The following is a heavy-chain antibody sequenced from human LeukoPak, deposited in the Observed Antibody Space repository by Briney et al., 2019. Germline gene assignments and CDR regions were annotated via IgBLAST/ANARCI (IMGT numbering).Heavy chain of an antibody. D-gene: IGHD2-21*02. CDR2: IFTDGSTA. Sequence: GGSLRLSCVASEFDFFSYGMQWVRQAPGKGLVWVSRIFTDGSTASYADSVKGRFTISRDNAKNTLYLEMKSLRVEDTAVYYCARELPREVTLDSWGQGTLVTVSP. V-gene: IGHV3-74*01. CDR3: ARELPREVTLDS. CDR1: EFDFFSYG. J-gene: IGHJ5*01.